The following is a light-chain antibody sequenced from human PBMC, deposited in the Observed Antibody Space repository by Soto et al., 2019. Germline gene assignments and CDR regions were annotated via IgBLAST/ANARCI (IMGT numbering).Light chain of an antibody. CDR3: SSYTSSSIV. Sequence: QSALTQPASVSGSPGQSITISCTGTSSDVGGYNYVSWYQQHPGKAPKLMIYDVSNRPSGVSNRFSGSKSGNTDSLTISGLQAADEADYYCSSYTSSSIVFGGGTKLTVL. J-gene: IGLJ2*01. CDR1: SSDVGGYNY. CDR2: DVS. V-gene: IGLV2-14*01.